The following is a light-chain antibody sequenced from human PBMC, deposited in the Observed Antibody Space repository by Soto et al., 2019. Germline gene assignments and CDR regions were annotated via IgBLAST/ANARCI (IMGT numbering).Light chain of an antibody. CDR3: QQRYNWLT. CDR2: GAS. J-gene: IGKJ4*01. CDR1: QSVRSN. Sequence: EIVMTQSPATLSASPGERATLSCRASQSVRSNLAWYQQKPGQAPRLLIYGASTRATGIPARFSGSGSGTEFTLTISSLEPEDSAVYYCQQRYNWLTFGGGTKVDIK. V-gene: IGKV3-15*01.